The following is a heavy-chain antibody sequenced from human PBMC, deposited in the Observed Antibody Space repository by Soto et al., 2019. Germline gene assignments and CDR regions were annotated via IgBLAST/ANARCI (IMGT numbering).Heavy chain of an antibody. Sequence: QLQLQESGSGLVKPSQTLSLTCAVSGGSISSGGYSWSWIRQPPGKGLEWIGYIYHSGSTYYNPSLKSRVTISVDRSKNQFSLKLSSVTAADTAVYYCAIGRTYYYDSSGYSYFDPWGQGTLVTVSS. CDR2: IYHSGST. V-gene: IGHV4-30-2*01. J-gene: IGHJ5*02. CDR3: AIGRTYYYDSSGYSYFDP. CDR1: GGSISSGGYS. D-gene: IGHD3-22*01.